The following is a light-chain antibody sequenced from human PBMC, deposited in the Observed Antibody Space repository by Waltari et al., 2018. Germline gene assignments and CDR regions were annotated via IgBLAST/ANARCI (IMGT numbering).Light chain of an antibody. CDR1: TSNIGGNS. Sequence: QSVLTQPPSVSAAPGPEVTISCSGGTSNIGGNSVSCYQQLPGTAPKLLISDNNRRPSGIPERFSGSKSGTSATLGITGLQTGDEADYFCGTWDSSLNAVLFGGGTKLTVL. J-gene: IGLJ2*01. CDR3: GTWDSSLNAVL. CDR2: DNN. V-gene: IGLV1-51*01.